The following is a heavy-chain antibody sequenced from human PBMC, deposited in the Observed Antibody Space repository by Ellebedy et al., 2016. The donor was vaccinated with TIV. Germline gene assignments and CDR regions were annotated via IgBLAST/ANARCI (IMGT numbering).Heavy chain of an antibody. J-gene: IGHJ4*02. CDR2: IGGDNSPGVI. CDR3: AGHYTSDWFVD. D-gene: IGHD3-3*01. Sequence: PGGSLRLSCAASAFSFSRYNMNWVRQAPGKGLEWISYIGGDNSPGVIFYADSLRGRFTVSRDNPKKSLYLQMNSLTVEDTGVYYCAGHYTSDWFVDWGRGTLVTVSS. CDR1: AFSFSRYN. V-gene: IGHV3-48*04.